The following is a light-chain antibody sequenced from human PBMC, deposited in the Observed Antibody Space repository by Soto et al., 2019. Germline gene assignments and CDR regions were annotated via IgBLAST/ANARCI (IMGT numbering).Light chain of an antibody. CDR2: GTS. Sequence: DIQMTQSPPSLSASVGDTVTITCRASQSIRIALNWYQQKPGKAPNLRIYGTSYLRSGVPSRFSGSASGTDFTLTISGLQPEDFATYYCQQSFTKPYTFGPGTRVDF. CDR1: QSIRIA. J-gene: IGKJ3*01. V-gene: IGKV1-39*01. CDR3: QQSFTKPYT.